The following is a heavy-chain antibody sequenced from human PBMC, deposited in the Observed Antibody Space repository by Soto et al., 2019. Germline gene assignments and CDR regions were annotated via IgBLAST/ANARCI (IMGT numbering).Heavy chain of an antibody. V-gene: IGHV5-51*01. CDR1: GYSFTSYW. Sequence: GESLKISCKGSGYSFTSYWIGWVRQMPGKGLEWMGIIYPGDSDTRYSPSFQGQVTISADKSISTAYLQWSSLKASDTAMYYCASVRYSSGWSTAFDYWGQGTLVTVSS. CDR2: IYPGDSDT. D-gene: IGHD6-19*01. CDR3: ASVRYSSGWSTAFDY. J-gene: IGHJ4*02.